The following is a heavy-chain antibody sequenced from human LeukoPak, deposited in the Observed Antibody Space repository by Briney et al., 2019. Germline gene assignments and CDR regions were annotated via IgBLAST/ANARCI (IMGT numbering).Heavy chain of an antibody. Sequence: SETLSLTCTVSGDSISSHYWSWIRQPPGKGLEWIGYLYNSGSTNYNPSLKSRVTISVDTFKNQFSLKLTSVTAADTAVYYCARTQWARNLPSYFDYWGQGNLVTVSS. V-gene: IGHV4-59*11. J-gene: IGHJ4*02. CDR3: ARTQWARNLPSYFDY. CDR2: LYNSGST. CDR1: GDSISSHY. D-gene: IGHD1-26*01.